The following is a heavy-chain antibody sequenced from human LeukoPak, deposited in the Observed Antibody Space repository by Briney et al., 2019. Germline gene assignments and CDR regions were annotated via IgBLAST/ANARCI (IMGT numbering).Heavy chain of an antibody. CDR2: ISGSGNSA. Sequence: GGSLRLSCAASGFTFSTYAMSWVRQAPGKGLEWVSGISGSGNSAYYADSVKGRFTISRDNSKNTLYLQMNSLRAEDTAVYYCARDSGIKTGTTFDYWGQGTLVTVSS. J-gene: IGHJ4*02. V-gene: IGHV3-23*01. CDR1: GFTFSTYA. CDR3: ARDSGIKTGTTFDY. D-gene: IGHD1-1*01.